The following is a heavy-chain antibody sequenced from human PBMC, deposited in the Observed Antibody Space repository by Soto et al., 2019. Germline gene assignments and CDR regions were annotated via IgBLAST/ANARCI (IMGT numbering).Heavy chain of an antibody. CDR1: GFSLSTSGVG. CDR2: IYWDDDK. D-gene: IGHD6-13*01. CDR3: THRIYSSWYN. V-gene: IGHV2-5*02. J-gene: IGHJ4*02. Sequence: QITLKESGPTLVKPTQTLTLTCAFSGFSLSTSGVGVGWIRQPPGKALKWLAVIYWDDDKRYSPSLKNRLTITKDTSKNQVVLTMTNMDPVDTATYFCTHRIYSSWYNWGQGTLVTVSS.